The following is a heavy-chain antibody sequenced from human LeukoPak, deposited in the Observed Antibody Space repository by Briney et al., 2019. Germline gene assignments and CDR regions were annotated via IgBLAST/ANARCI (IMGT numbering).Heavy chain of an antibody. J-gene: IGHJ4*02. CDR1: GYTLTELS. V-gene: IGHV1-24*01. Sequence: GASVKVSCKVSGYTLTELSMHWVRQAPGKGLEWMGGFDPEDGETIYAQKFQGRVTMTEDTSTDTAYMELSSLRSEDTAVYYCATSTYYYDSSGYQYIDYWGQGTLVTVSS. CDR3: ATSTYYYDSSGYQYIDY. D-gene: IGHD3-22*01. CDR2: FDPEDGET.